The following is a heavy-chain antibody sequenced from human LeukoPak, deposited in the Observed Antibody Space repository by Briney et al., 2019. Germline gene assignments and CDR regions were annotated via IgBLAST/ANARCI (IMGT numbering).Heavy chain of an antibody. J-gene: IGHJ4*02. CDR1: GYSFTNFY. V-gene: IGHV5-51*01. CDR2: IWPGDSET. D-gene: IGHD2-2*01. Sequence: KTGESLKISCKGSGYSFTNFYIGWVRQMPGRGLEWMGIIWPGDSETRYSPSFRGQVTISADKSINTVYLQWSSLKASDSAIYYCARISSSWYFHNWGQGTLVTVSS. CDR3: ARISSSWYFHN.